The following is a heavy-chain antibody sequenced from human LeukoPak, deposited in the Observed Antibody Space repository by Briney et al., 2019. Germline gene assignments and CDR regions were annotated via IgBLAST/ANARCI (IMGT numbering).Heavy chain of an antibody. J-gene: IGHJ4*02. D-gene: IGHD6-19*01. CDR1: GFTFSSSG. CDR2: ISFDGNNK. Sequence: GGSLRLSCAASGFTFSSSGIHWVRQAPGKGLEWVAAISFDGNNKYYTDSVKGRFTISRDNSKNTVFLQMNSLKPEDTAVYYCAKGELGWYDYWGQGTLVTVSS. V-gene: IGHV3-30*18. CDR3: AKGELGWYDY.